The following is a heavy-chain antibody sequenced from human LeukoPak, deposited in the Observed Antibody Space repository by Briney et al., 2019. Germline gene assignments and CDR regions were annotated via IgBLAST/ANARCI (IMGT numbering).Heavy chain of an antibody. CDR3: ARRVYDSSGSYFDY. D-gene: IGHD3-22*01. Sequence: SYDGSNKYYADSVKGRFTISRDNSKNTLYLQMNSLRAEDTAVYYCARRVYDSSGSYFDYWGQGTLVTVSS. V-gene: IGHV3-30*01. CDR2: SYDGSNK. J-gene: IGHJ4*02.